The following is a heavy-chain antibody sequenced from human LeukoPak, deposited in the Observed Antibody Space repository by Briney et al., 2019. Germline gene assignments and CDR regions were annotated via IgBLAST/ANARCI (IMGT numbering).Heavy chain of an antibody. J-gene: IGHJ4*02. CDR1: GFTFSSYW. Sequence: GGSLRVSCAASGFTFSSYWMTWVRQAPGKGLEWVANIKQDGSQKYYVDPVKGRFTISRDNAKNSLYLQMNSLRAEDTAVYYCARHYDSSGYSLDYWGQGTLVTVSS. V-gene: IGHV3-7*01. CDR2: IKQDGSQK. D-gene: IGHD3-22*01. CDR3: ARHYDSSGYSLDY.